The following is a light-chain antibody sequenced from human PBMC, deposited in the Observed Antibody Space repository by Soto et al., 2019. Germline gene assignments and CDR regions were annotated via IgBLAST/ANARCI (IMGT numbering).Light chain of an antibody. V-gene: IGKV3D-15*01. Sequence: EIVLTQSPVTLSVSPGERATLSCRASQNINSNLAWYQQKPGQAPTLLIYGALTRVMGIPVRFSGSESGTEFTLTISSLKSEDFAVYCCQHYNSSAPEGTFGQGTKVDIK. J-gene: IGKJ1*01. CDR1: QNINSN. CDR3: QHYNSSAPEGT. CDR2: GAL.